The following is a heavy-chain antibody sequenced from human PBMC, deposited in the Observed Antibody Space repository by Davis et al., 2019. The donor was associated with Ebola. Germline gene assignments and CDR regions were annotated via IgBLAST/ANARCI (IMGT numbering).Heavy chain of an antibody. CDR2: INWNGGST. Sequence: GESLKISCAASGFTFDDYGMSWVRQAPGKGLEWVSGINWNGGSTGYADSVKGRFTISRDNAKNSLYLQMNSLRAEDTAVYYCAKDTWGYSGYDPYFDYWGQGTLVTVSS. V-gene: IGHV3-20*04. J-gene: IGHJ4*02. CDR3: AKDTWGYSGYDPYFDY. D-gene: IGHD5-12*01. CDR1: GFTFDDYG.